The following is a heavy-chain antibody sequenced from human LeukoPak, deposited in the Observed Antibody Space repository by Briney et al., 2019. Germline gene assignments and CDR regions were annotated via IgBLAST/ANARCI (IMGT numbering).Heavy chain of an antibody. CDR1: GFTFSSYE. CDR2: ISSSGSTI. V-gene: IGHV3-48*03. Sequence: GSLRLSCAASGFTFSSYEMNWVRQAPGKGLEWVSYISSSGSTIYYADSVKGRFTISRDSAKNSLYLQMNSLRAEDTAVYYCANVPGIAAAGSANDAFDIWGQGTMVTVSS. D-gene: IGHD6-13*01. CDR3: ANVPGIAAAGSANDAFDI. J-gene: IGHJ3*02.